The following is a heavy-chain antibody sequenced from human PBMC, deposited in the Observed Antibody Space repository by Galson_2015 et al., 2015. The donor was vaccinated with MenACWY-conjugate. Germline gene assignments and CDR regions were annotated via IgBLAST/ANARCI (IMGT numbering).Heavy chain of an antibody. CDR2: IIAGNGNT. V-gene: IGHV1-3*01. CDR3: ARNFYASNGYHNY. J-gene: IGHJ4*02. D-gene: IGHD2/OR15-2a*01. Sequence: SVKVSCKASEDTFTNYAIHWVRQAPGQGLEWMGWIIAGNGNTKFSQNFQGRLTITRDTSANTIYMDLSSLRSEDTAVYYCARNFYASNGYHNYRGQCTLVTVSS. CDR1: EDTFTNYA.